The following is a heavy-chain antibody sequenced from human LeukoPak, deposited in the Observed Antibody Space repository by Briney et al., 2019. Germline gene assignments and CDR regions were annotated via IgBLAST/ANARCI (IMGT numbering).Heavy chain of an antibody. D-gene: IGHD5-24*01. J-gene: IGHJ4*02. V-gene: IGHV3-30-3*01. CDR1: GFTFSRDT. CDR3: ARGERWLLY. Sequence: GRSLRLSCAASGFTFSRDTMHWVRQAPGKGLEWVAVMSYGGTNKFYADSVKGRFTISRDNSKGTLYLQMDSLRAEDTALYYCARGERWLLYWGQGSLVTVSS. CDR2: MSYGGTNK.